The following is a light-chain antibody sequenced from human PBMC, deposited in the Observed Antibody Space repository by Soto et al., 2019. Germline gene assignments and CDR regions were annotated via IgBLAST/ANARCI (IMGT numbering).Light chain of an antibody. J-gene: IGKJ2*01. CDR1: QSVSNY. CDR2: DAS. V-gene: IGKV3-11*01. Sequence: EIVLTQSPATLSLSPGERATLSCRASQSVSNYLAWYQQKPGQAPRLLIYDASNRATGIPARFSGSGSGTDFTLTISSLGPEDFAVYYCQQRSNWPRFTFGQGTKVEIK. CDR3: QQRSNWPRFT.